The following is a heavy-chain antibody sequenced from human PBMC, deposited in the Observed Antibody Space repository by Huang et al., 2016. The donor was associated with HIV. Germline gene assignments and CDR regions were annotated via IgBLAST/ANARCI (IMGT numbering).Heavy chain of an antibody. V-gene: IGHV3-23*01. D-gene: IGHD3-3*01. Sequence: EVLLLESGGGLVQPGGSLRLPCVASGFNFSSYAMSWVRQGAGKGLEWVSCITGVINNRYYAHAVTVRFAVSRDDSTNTLYLQMNSLRAEDTAVYYCAKDADTSGYDVLGPFGSWGQGTLVTVSS. CDR2: ITGVINNR. CDR1: GFNFSSYA. CDR3: AKDADTSGYDVLGPFGS. J-gene: IGHJ4*02.